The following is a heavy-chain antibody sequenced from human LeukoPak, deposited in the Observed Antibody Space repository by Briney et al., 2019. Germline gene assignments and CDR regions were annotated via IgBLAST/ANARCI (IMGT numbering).Heavy chain of an antibody. D-gene: IGHD3-22*01. V-gene: IGHV3-21*01. CDR3: ARAHYYDSSGFDY. CDR2: ISSSSSYI. J-gene: IGHJ4*02. Sequence: GGSLRLSCAASGFTFSSYSMNWVRQAPGKGLEWVSSISSSSSYIYYADSVKGRFTISRDNAKNSLYPQMNSLRAEDTAVYYCARAHYYDSSGFDYWGQGTLVTVPS. CDR1: GFTFSSYS.